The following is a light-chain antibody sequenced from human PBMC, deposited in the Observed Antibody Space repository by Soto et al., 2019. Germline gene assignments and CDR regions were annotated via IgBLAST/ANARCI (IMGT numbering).Light chain of an antibody. CDR3: CSYAGSSTYV. CDR1: SSDVGRYNI. V-gene: IGLV2-23*01. Sequence: QSALTQPASVSGSPGQSITISCTGTSSDVGRYNIVSWYQQHPGKAPKLMIYGGSKRPSGVSDRFSGSKSGNTASLTISGLQAEDEADYYCCSYAGSSTYVFGTGTKLTVL. J-gene: IGLJ1*01. CDR2: GGS.